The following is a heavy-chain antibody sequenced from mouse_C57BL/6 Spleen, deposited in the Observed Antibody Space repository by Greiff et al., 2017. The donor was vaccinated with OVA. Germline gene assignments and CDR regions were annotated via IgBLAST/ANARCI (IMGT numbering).Heavy chain of an antibody. V-gene: IGHV1-82*01. CDR2: IYPGDGDT. CDR1: GYAFSSSW. Sequence: QVQLQQSGPELVKPGASVKISCKASGYAFSSSWMNWVKQRPGTGLEWIGRIYPGDGDTTYNGKFKGKATLTADKSSSTAYMQLSSLTSEDSAVYFGASIYDGYYEDDYWGQGTTLTVSS. J-gene: IGHJ2*01. CDR3: ASIYDGYYEDDY. D-gene: IGHD2-3*01.